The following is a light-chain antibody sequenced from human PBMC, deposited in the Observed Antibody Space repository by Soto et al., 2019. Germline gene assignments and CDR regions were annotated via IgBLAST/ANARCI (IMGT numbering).Light chain of an antibody. CDR3: QQYYEWPLT. CDR2: DAF. J-gene: IGKJ4*01. CDR1: QNVKPR. V-gene: IGKV3-15*01. Sequence: EKGMTQSPATLSVSPGERATLSCRASQNVKPRLAWYQPKPGQAPRLLIFDAFTRATGIPARFSGSASGTDFTLTISSRQSEDSAVYYCQQYYEWPLTFGGGTKVEIK.